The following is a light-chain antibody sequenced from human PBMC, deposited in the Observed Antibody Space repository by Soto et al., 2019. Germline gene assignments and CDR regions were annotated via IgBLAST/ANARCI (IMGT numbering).Light chain of an antibody. CDR2: LNSDGSH. Sequence: QPVLTQSPSASASLGASVKLTCTLSSGHSAYAIAWHQQQPAKGPRYLMKLNSDGSHSRGDGIPDRFSGSSSGAERYLTISSLQSEDEGDYYCQTWGTAIPKVFGGGTKLTVL. V-gene: IGLV4-69*01. CDR1: SGHSAYA. CDR3: QTWGTAIPKV. J-gene: IGLJ3*02.